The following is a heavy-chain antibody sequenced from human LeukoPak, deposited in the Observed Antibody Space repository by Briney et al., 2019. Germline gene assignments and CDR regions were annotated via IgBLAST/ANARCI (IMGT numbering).Heavy chain of an antibody. CDR1: GFTLNDYD. CDR3: ARAKRETSTRPWTSGMDV. J-gene: IGHJ6*02. Sequence: GGSLRLSCAASGFTLNDYDIHWVRQPIGKGLDWVSGLGSAGDKYHAGSERGRFTISREDAENSVYLQMNGLRPEDTAIYYCARAKRETSTRPWTSGMDVWGQGTRVTVSS. D-gene: IGHD3/OR15-3a*01. CDR2: LGSAGDK. V-gene: IGHV3-13*01.